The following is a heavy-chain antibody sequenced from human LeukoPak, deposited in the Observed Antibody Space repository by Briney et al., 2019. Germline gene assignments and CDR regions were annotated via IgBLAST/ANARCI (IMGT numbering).Heavy chain of an antibody. CDR3: GRDLGGNFDH. Sequence: GGSLRLSCAASGFIFDDYGMSWVRQAPGKGLEWVSGINWNGGSTGYADSVKGRFTISRDNAKNSLYLQMNSLRAEDTAVYYCGRDLGGNFDHWGQGTLVTVSS. CDR1: GFIFDDYG. D-gene: IGHD2-15*01. CDR2: INWNGGST. V-gene: IGHV3-20*04. J-gene: IGHJ4*02.